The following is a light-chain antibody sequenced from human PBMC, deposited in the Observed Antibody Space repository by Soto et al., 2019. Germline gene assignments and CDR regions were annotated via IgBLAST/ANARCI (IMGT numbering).Light chain of an antibody. V-gene: IGLV2-8*01. Sequence: QSALTQPPSASGSPGQSVTISCTGTSSDVGGYNSVSWYQRHPGKAPKLMIYEVSKRPSGVPDRFSGSKSGNTASLTVSGLQADDEADYYCSSYAGSNNLVVFGGGTKLTVL. CDR3: SSYAGSNNLVV. CDR2: EVS. CDR1: SSDVGGYNS. J-gene: IGLJ2*01.